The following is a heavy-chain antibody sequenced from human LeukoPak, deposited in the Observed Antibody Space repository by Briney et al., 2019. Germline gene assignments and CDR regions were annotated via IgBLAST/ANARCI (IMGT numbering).Heavy chain of an antibody. D-gene: IGHD6-19*01. CDR2: IYTSGST. CDR3: ARAGSSGWYEPFDY. J-gene: IGHJ4*02. Sequence: SETLSLTCTVSGGSISSYYWSWIRQPAGKGLEWIGRIYTSGSTNYNPSPKSRVTISVDTSKNQFSLKLSSVTAADTAVYYCARAGSSGWYEPFDYWGQGTLVTVSS. CDR1: GGSISSYY. V-gene: IGHV4-4*07.